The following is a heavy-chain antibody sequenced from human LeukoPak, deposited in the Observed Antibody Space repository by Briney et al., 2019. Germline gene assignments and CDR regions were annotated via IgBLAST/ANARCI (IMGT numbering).Heavy chain of an antibody. J-gene: IGHJ4*02. Sequence: GGSLRLSCAASGFTFSSYGMHLVRQAPGKGLEWVAVISYDGSNKYYADSVKGRFTISRDNSKNTLYLQMNSLRAEDTAVYYCAKQLDVATPSFDYWGQGTLVTVSS. CDR1: GFTFSSYG. CDR3: AKQLDVATPSFDY. D-gene: IGHD5-12*01. CDR2: ISYDGSNK. V-gene: IGHV3-30*18.